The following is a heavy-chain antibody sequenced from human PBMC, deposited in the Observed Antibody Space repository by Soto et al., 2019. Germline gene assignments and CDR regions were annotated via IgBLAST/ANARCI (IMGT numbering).Heavy chain of an antibody. Sequence: SETLSLTCAVYGGSFSGYYWSWIRQPPGKGLEWIGEINHSGSTNYNPSLKSRVTISVDTSKNQFSLKLSSVTAADTAVYYCARGMDYWGQGTLVTVSS. CDR3: ARGMDY. CDR2: INHSGST. J-gene: IGHJ4*02. V-gene: IGHV4-34*01. CDR1: GGSFSGYY.